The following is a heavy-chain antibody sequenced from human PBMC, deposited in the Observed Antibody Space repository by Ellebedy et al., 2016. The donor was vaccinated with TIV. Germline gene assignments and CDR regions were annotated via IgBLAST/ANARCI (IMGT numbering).Heavy chain of an antibody. V-gene: IGHV3-7*03. J-gene: IGHJ4*02. Sequence: PGGSLRLSCAASGFTFRRYWMSWVRQAPGKGLEWVANIKQDGSEKYYVDSVKGRFTISRDNSKNTLYLQMNSLRAEDTAVYYCAKTVDSRFDYWGQGTLVTVSS. CDR3: AKTVDSRFDY. CDR2: IKQDGSEK. D-gene: IGHD5-12*01. CDR1: GFTFRRYW.